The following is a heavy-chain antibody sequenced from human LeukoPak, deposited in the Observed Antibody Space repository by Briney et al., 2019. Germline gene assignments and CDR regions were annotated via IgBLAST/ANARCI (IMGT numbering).Heavy chain of an antibody. D-gene: IGHD6-19*01. CDR3: AKTLRESSGREYFDL. CDR1: AFTFSSYA. Sequence: GGSLRLSCAASAFTFSSYAMSWVRQAPGKWLEWVSAVSGSGGNTYYADSVKGRFTISRDDSKNTLYLQMNSLRAEDTAEYYCAKTLRESSGREYFDLWGRGTLVTVSS. V-gene: IGHV3-23*01. J-gene: IGHJ2*01. CDR2: VSGSGGNT.